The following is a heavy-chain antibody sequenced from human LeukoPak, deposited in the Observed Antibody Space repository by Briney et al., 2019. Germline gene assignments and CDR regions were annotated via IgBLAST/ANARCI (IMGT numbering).Heavy chain of an antibody. Sequence: ASVKVSCKASGYTFTDYYIHWVRQAPGQRLEWMGRINPKYGGTNYAQDFQGRVTMTRDTPINTAYMDLNRLRSDDTAVYYCARDAIADSSGWYYFDYWGQGTLVTVPS. CDR2: INPKYGGT. V-gene: IGHV1-2*06. D-gene: IGHD6-19*01. CDR1: GYTFTDYY. CDR3: ARDAIADSSGWYYFDY. J-gene: IGHJ4*02.